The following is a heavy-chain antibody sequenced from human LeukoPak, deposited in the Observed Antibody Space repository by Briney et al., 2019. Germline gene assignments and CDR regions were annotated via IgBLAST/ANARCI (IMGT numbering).Heavy chain of an antibody. CDR1: GGSMSSYY. D-gene: IGHD6-13*01. Sequence: SETLSLTCTVSGGSMSSYYWSWIRQPPGKGLEYIGYMYYSGTSKYNPSLKSRVTISLDTSKNQFSLRLNSVTAADTAVYYCARSAGSTWGTDSWGQGTLVTVSS. CDR3: ARSAGSTWGTDS. CDR2: MYYSGTS. V-gene: IGHV4-59*13. J-gene: IGHJ4*02.